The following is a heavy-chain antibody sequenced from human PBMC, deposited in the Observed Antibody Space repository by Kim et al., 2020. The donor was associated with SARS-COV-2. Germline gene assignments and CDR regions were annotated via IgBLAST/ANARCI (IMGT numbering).Heavy chain of an antibody. CDR2: IRSKAYGGTT. V-gene: IGHV3-49*04. CDR3: TRAPKGFDP. Sequence: GGSLRLSCTASGFTFGDYAMSWVRQAPGKGLEWVGFIRSKAYGGTTEYAASVKGRFTISRDDSKSIAYLQMNSLNTEDTSVYYCTRAPKGFDPWGQGTLVTVSS. J-gene: IGHJ5*02. CDR1: GFTFGDYA.